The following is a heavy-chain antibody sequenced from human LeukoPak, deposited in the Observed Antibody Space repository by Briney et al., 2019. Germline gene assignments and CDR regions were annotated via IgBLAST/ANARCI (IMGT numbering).Heavy chain of an antibody. CDR1: GGSISSYY. CDR3: AREALPAGWYFDL. Sequence: SETLSLTCTVSGGSISSYYWSWIRKPPGKGLEWIGYISYSGSTNYNPSLKSRVTISVDTSKNQFSLKLSSVTAADTAVYYCAREALPAGWYFDLWGRGTLVTVSS. J-gene: IGHJ2*01. CDR2: ISYSGST. D-gene: IGHD6-19*01. V-gene: IGHV4-59*01.